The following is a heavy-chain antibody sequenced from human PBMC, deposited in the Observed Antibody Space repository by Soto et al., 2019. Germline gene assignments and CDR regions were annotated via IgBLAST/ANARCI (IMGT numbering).Heavy chain of an antibody. Sequence: QVQLVQSGAEVKKPGASVKVSCKASGYTFTSYDINWVRQATGQGLEWMGWMNPNSGDTGYAQKFQDRVTMTRNTSISTAYMELSSLRSEDTAVYYCARGSQWFAVTTDWCQGTLVTVSS. CDR3: ARGSQWFAVTTD. V-gene: IGHV1-8*01. CDR1: GYTFTSYD. CDR2: MNPNSGDT. J-gene: IGHJ4*02. D-gene: IGHD4-17*01.